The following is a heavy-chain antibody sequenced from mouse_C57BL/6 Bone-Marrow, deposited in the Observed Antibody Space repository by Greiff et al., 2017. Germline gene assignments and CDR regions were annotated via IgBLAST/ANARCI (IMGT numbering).Heavy chain of an antibody. CDR1: GYTFTGYW. Sequence: VQLQQSGAELMKPGASVKLSCKATGYTFTGYWIEWVKQRPGHGLEWIGEILPGSGSTNYNEKFKGKATFTADTSSNTAYMQLSRLTTEDSAISYCAREGLVRGGAMDYWGQGASVTVSS. J-gene: IGHJ4*01. V-gene: IGHV1-9*01. D-gene: IGHD2-3*01. CDR3: AREGLVRGGAMDY. CDR2: ILPGSGST.